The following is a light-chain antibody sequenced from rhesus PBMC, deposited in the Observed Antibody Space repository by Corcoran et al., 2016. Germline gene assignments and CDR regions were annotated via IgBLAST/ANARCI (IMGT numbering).Light chain of an antibody. CDR1: QAISTW. CDR2: AAS. Sequence: DIQMTQSPSSLSASVGDRITITCQASQAISTWLAWYQQNPGKAPKLLIYAASTLQSGVPSRFSGSRDGTNFNLTISSLQPEDVATYYCQQHKSDPWTFGQGTKVEIK. CDR3: QQHKSDPWT. V-gene: IGKV1-21*01. J-gene: IGKJ1*01.